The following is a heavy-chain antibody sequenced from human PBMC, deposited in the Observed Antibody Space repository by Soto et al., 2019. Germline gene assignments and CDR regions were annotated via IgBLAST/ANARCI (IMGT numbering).Heavy chain of an antibody. CDR1: GYTFTSYG. CDR2: ISAYNGNT. Sequence: QVQLVQSGAEVKKPGASVKVSCKASGYTFTSYGISWVRQAPGQGLEWMGWISAYNGNTNYAQKLKGRVTRTPAPPPSTAYRGRGSLRSDDTAVYYVARGGAATGAPRPYSYSYGMDVWGQGPTVTVSS. V-gene: IGHV1-18*04. J-gene: IGHJ6*02. CDR3: ARGGAATGAPRPYSYSYGMDV. D-gene: IGHD3-10*01.